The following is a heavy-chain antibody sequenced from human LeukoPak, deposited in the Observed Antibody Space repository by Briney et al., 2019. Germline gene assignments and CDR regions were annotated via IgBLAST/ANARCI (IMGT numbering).Heavy chain of an antibody. CDR3: ARETGYYYDSSGHDAFDI. CDR2: IYYSGST. D-gene: IGHD3-22*01. Sequence: SETLSLTCTVSGVSISSYYWSWIRQPPGKGLEWIGYIYYSGSTNYNPSLKSRVTISVDTSKNQFSLKLSSVTAADTAVYYCARETGYYYDSSGHDAFDIWGQGTMVTVSS. V-gene: IGHV4-59*01. J-gene: IGHJ3*02. CDR1: GVSISSYY.